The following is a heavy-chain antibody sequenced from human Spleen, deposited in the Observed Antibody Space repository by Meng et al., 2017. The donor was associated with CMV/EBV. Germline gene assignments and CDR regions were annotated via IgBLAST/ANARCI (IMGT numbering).Heavy chain of an antibody. D-gene: IGHD6-19*01. CDR3: ARDRVAGTGYFDY. Sequence: SETLSLTCTVSGYSISSGYYWGWVRQPPGKGLEWIGSIYHSGSTYYNPSLKSRVTISVDTSKNQFSLKLSSVTAADTAVYYCARDRVAGTGYFDYWGQGTLVTVSS. J-gene: IGHJ4*02. V-gene: IGHV4-38-2*02. CDR1: GYSISSGYY. CDR2: IYHSGST.